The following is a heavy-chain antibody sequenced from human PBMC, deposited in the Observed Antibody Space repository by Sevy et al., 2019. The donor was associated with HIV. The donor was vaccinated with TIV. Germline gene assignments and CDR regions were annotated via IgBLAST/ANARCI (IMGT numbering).Heavy chain of an antibody. CDR2: IYSDDST. Sequence: GGSLRLSCAASGFTVSSNYMSWVRQAPGKGLEWVSVIYSDDSTYYADSVKGRFTISLDNSKNTLYLQMNSLRAEDTAVYYCATGIAAAGHSFDYWGQGTLVTVSS. J-gene: IGHJ4*02. CDR3: ATGIAAAGHSFDY. CDR1: GFTVSSNY. V-gene: IGHV3-53*01. D-gene: IGHD6-13*01.